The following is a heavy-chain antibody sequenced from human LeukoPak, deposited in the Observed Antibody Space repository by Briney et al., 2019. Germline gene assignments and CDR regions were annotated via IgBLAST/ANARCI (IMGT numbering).Heavy chain of an antibody. V-gene: IGHV1-2*02. CDR3: ARGLGKSPGVVY. D-gene: IGHD3-22*01. Sequence: ASVKVSCKASGGTFSSYAISWVRQAPGQGLEWMGIINPSGGSTNYAQKFQGRVTMTRDTSISTAYMELSRLRSDDTAVYYCARGLGKSPGVVYWGQGTLVTVSS. J-gene: IGHJ4*02. CDR1: GGTFSSYA. CDR2: INPSGGST.